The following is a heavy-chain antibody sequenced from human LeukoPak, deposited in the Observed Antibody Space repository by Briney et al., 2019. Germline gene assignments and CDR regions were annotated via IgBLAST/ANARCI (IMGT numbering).Heavy chain of an antibody. J-gene: IGHJ4*02. Sequence: GESLKISCKGSGYSFTSYWISWVRQMPGKGLEWMGRIDPSDSYTNYSPSSQGHVIISADKSISTAYLQWSSLKASDTAMYYCAIPLTLYSSGWYGYWGQGTLVTVSS. D-gene: IGHD6-19*01. CDR3: AIPLTLYSSGWYGY. CDR2: IDPSDSYT. V-gene: IGHV5-10-1*01. CDR1: GYSFTSYW.